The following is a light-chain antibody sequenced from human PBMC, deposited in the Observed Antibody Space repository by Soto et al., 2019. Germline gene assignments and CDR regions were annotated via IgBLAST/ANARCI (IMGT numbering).Light chain of an antibody. J-gene: IGKJ5*01. CDR2: YES. CDR1: QDIRYY. V-gene: IGKV1-33*01. Sequence: DIQMTQSPSSLSASLGDRVTITCQASQDIRYYVNWYQQKTGQAPKLLIYYESQWETGGPSRFSGSGSGTDFTFTINSLQPEDIGTYYCQHYNSFPITFGHGTRLDIK. CDR3: QHYNSFPIT.